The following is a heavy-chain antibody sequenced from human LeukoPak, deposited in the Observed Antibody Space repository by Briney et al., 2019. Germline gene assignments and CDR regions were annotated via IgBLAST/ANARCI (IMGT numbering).Heavy chain of an antibody. Sequence: GGSLRLSCAASGFXFSSYSMNWVRQAPGKGLEWVSYISSSSSTIYYADSVKGRFTISRGNAKNSLYLQMNSLRDEDTAVYYCARDSDAYYYDSSGYYYFDYWGQGTLVTVSS. D-gene: IGHD3-22*01. CDR1: GFXFSSYS. CDR2: ISSSSSTI. J-gene: IGHJ4*02. CDR3: ARDSDAYYYDSSGYYYFDY. V-gene: IGHV3-48*02.